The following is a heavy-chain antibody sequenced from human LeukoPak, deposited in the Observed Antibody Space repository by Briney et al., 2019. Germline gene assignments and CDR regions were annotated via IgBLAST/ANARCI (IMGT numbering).Heavy chain of an antibody. CDR1: GGSISSGDYY. CDR2: IYYSGST. CDR3: ARALDYYDSGGYSFFDY. D-gene: IGHD3-22*01. V-gene: IGHV4-30-4*01. Sequence: TSETLSLTCTVSGGSISSGDYYWSWIRQPPGKGLEWIGYIYYSGSTYYNPSLKSRVTISVDTSKNQFSLKLSSVTAADTAVYYCARALDYYDSGGYSFFDYWGQGTLVTVSS. J-gene: IGHJ4*02.